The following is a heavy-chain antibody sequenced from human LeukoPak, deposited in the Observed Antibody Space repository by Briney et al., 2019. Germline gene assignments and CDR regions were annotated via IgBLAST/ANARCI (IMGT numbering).Heavy chain of an antibody. CDR3: ARDRRDGFGWYLDY. D-gene: IGHD6-19*01. J-gene: IGHJ4*02. V-gene: IGHV1-18*01. CDR2: ISTYNGNT. CDR1: GYTFTVYG. Sequence: ASVKVSCKASGYTFTVYGISWVRQTPGQGLEWMGWISTYNGNTNYAQKLQGRVTMTTDTSTSTAYMELRSLRSDDTAVYYCARDRRDGFGWYLDYWGQGTLVTVSS.